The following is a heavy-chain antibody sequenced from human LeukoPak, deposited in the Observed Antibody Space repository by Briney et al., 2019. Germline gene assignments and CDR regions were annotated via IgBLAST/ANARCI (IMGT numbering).Heavy chain of an antibody. J-gene: IGHJ4*02. Sequence: SQTLSLTCAISGDSVSSNSAAWNWIRQSPSRGLEWLGRTYYRSKWYNDYAVSVKSRVTINPDTSKNQFSLQLNSVTPEDTAVYYCARDLVGHWGEDLYFDYWGQGTLVTVSS. CDR3: ARDLVGHWGEDLYFDY. V-gene: IGHV6-1*01. CDR2: TYYRSKWYN. D-gene: IGHD3-16*01. CDR1: GDSVSSNSAA.